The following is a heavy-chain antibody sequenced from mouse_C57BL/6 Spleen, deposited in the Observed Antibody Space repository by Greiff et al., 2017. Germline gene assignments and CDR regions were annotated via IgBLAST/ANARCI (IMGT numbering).Heavy chain of an antibody. CDR3: ARGRKLLGAMDY. V-gene: IGHV5-16*01. CDR2: INYDGSST. Sequence: EVMLVESEGGLVQPGSSMKLSCTASGFTFSDYYMAWVRQVPEKGLEWVANINYDGSSTNYLDSLKSRFIISRDNEKNILYLQMSSLKSEDTATYYCARGRKLLGAMDYWGQGTSVTVSS. D-gene: IGHD2-12*01. CDR1: GFTFSDYY. J-gene: IGHJ4*01.